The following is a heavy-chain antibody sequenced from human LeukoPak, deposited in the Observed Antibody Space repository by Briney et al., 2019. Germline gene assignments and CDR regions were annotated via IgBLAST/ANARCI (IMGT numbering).Heavy chain of an antibody. CDR1: GFTFSSYA. CDR3: AKDQSSSSHNWFDP. CDR2: ISGSGGST. Sequence: GGSLRLSCAASGFTFSSYAMSWVRQAPGKGLEWVSPISGSGGSTYYADSVKGRFTISRDNSKNTLYLQMNSLRAEDTAVYYCAKDQSSSSHNWFDPWGQGTLVTVSS. V-gene: IGHV3-23*01. D-gene: IGHD6-6*01. J-gene: IGHJ5*02.